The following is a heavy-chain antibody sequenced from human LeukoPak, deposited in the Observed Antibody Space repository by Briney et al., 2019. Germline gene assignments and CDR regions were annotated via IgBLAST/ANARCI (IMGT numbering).Heavy chain of an antibody. V-gene: IGHV1-2*02. CDR1: GYSFTAYY. J-gene: IGHJ4*02. Sequence: ASVKVSCKASGYSFTAYYIHWVRQAPGQGPEWMGWINIDSGGTNYAQKFQGRVTMTRDTSISTAYMEMSSPRSDDTAVYYCVRDHLHYFDYWGQGTLVTVSS. CDR2: INIDSGGT. CDR3: VRDHLHYFDY.